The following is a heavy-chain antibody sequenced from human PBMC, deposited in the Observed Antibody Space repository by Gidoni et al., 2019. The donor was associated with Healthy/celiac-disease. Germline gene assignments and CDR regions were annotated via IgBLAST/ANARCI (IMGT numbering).Heavy chain of an antibody. V-gene: IGHV3-30-3*01. D-gene: IGHD6-19*01. CDR1: GFTFSSYA. CDR2: ISYDGSNK. Sequence: QVQLVESGGGVVQPGRSLRLSCPASGFTFSSYAMHWVRQAPGTGLGWVAVISYDGSNKYYADSVKGRFTISRDNSKNTLYLQMNSLRAEDTAVYYCANTQNDSLSGWVYYYGMDVWGQGTTVTVSS. CDR3: ANTQNDSLSGWVYYYGMDV. J-gene: IGHJ6*02.